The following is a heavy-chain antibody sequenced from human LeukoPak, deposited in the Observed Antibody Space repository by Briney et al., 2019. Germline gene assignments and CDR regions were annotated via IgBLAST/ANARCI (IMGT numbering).Heavy chain of an antibody. J-gene: IGHJ3*02. CDR3: ARVGATVNDAFDI. Sequence: GGSLRLSCAASGFTFSSYWMSWVRQAPGKGLEWVANIKQDGSEKYYVDSVKGRFTISRDNAKNSLYLQMNSLRAEDTAVYYCARVGATVNDAFDIWGQGTMVTVSS. CDR1: GFTFSSYW. D-gene: IGHD1-26*01. CDR2: IKQDGSEK. V-gene: IGHV3-7*01.